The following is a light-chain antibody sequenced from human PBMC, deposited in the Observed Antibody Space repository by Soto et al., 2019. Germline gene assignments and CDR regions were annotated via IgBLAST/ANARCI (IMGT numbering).Light chain of an antibody. CDR1: SSDIGLYNY. CDR2: GVS. CDR3: SLGTTTSWV. Sequence: QSVLTPPASVSGSPGQSITLSCTGTSSDIGLYNYVSWYQPHPGKAPHVMIYGVSNRPSGVSYRFPGSKSGNTASLTISGLQAEDGAEYYCSLGTTTSWVFGTGTKVTVL. J-gene: IGLJ1*01. V-gene: IGLV2-14*01.